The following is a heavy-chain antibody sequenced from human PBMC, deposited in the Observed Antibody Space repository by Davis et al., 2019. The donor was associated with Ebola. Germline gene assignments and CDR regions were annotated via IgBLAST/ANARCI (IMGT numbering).Heavy chain of an antibody. D-gene: IGHD3-9*01. CDR3: ASLSGMRYFDWLLPDY. J-gene: IGHJ4*02. V-gene: IGHV1-3*01. CDR1: GFTLTKYA. CDR2: INAGNGNT. Sequence: AASVKVSCKASGFTLTKYAIHWVRQAPGQRLEWMGWINAGNGNTKYSQKFQGRVTITRDTSASTAYMELSSLRSEDTAVYYCASLSGMRYFDWLLPDYWGQGTLVTVSS.